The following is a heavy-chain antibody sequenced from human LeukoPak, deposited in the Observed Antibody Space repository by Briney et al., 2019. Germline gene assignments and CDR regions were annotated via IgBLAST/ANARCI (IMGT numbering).Heavy chain of an antibody. V-gene: IGHV3-23*01. D-gene: IGHD2-15*01. Sequence: GGSLRLSCAASGFTFSSYAMSWVRQAPGKGLEWVSAISGSGGSTYYADSVKGRFTISRDNSKNTLYLQMNSLRAEDTAVYYCAKDTPLQAAGPLAAGDYWSQGTLVTVS. J-gene: IGHJ4*02. CDR1: GFTFSSYA. CDR3: AKDTPLQAAGPLAAGDY. CDR2: ISGSGGST.